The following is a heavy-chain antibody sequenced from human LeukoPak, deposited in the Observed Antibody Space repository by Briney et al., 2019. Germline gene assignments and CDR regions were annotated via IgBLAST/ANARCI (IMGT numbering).Heavy chain of an antibody. J-gene: IGHJ6*03. V-gene: IGHV5-51*01. CDR1: GYSFNSYW. D-gene: IGHD6-6*01. Sequence: GESLKISCKGSGYSFNSYWIGWVRQMPGKGLKWMGIIYPGDSDARYSPSFQGRVTISADKSISTAYLQWSSLKASDTAMYYCARLTRAARRYYYYYMDVWGKGTTVTVSS. CDR2: IYPGDSDA. CDR3: ARLTRAARRYYYYYMDV.